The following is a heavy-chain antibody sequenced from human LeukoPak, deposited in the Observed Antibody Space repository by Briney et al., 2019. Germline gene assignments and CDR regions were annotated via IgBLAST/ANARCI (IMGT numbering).Heavy chain of an antibody. CDR2: INHSGST. V-gene: IGHV4-34*01. Sequence: SETLSLTCTVSGGSISSYYWSWIRQPPGKGLEWIGEINHSGSTNYNPSLKSRVTISVDTSKTQFSLKLSSVTAADTAVYYCARGPVLLWFGELPKGYFDYWGQGTLVTVSS. CDR1: GGSISSYY. CDR3: ARGPVLLWFGELPKGYFDY. J-gene: IGHJ4*02. D-gene: IGHD3-10*01.